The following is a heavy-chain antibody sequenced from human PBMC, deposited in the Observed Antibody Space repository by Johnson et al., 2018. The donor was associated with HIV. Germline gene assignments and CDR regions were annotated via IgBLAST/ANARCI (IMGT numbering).Heavy chain of an antibody. CDR3: ALTSYYDSRGAFDI. Sequence: QVQLVESGGGLVQPGGSLRLSCAASRFTFSDYYMSWIRQAPGKGLEWVSYISSSGSTIYYADSVKGRFTISRDNAKNSLYLQMNSLRAEDTAVYYCALTSYYDSRGAFDIWGQGTMVTVSS. D-gene: IGHD3-22*01. CDR1: RFTFSDYY. J-gene: IGHJ3*02. V-gene: IGHV3-11*04. CDR2: ISSSGSTI.